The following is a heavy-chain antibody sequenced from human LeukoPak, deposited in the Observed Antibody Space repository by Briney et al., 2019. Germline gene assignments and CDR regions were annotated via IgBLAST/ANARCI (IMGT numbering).Heavy chain of an antibody. Sequence: DGSLPLSSVASGFTFCKYWMDWVRQAPGKGLVWVSRIDIDGSSTIYADSVKGRFTISRDNAKNTLYLQMNILRAEDTAVYYCANSPDIDFNYWGQ. CDR2: IDIDGSST. CDR3: ANSPDIDFNY. CDR1: GFTFCKYW. D-gene: IGHD2-15*01. J-gene: IGHJ4*02. V-gene: IGHV3-74*01.